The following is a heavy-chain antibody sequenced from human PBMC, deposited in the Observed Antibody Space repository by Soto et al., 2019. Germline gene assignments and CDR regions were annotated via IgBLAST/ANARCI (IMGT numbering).Heavy chain of an antibody. D-gene: IGHD6-13*01. CDR2: INRDGSST. CDR1: GFTFRSYW. J-gene: IGHJ4*02. CDR3: AKEYSSSWYPSSGLYDY. V-gene: IGHV3-74*01. Sequence: GGSLRLSCAASGFTFRSYWMHWVRQAPGKGLVWVSRINRDGSSTSYADSVKGRVTISRDTAKNTLYLQMNSLRAEDTAVYYCAKEYSSSWYPSSGLYDYWGQGTLVTVSS.